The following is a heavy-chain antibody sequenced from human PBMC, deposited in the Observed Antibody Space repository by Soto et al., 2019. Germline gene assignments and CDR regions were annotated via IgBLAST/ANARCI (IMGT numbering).Heavy chain of an antibody. CDR3: ARGSDYVWGSYRPVSWFDP. D-gene: IGHD3-16*02. CDR1: GYTFTSYG. V-gene: IGHV1-18*01. CDR2: ISAYNGNT. J-gene: IGHJ5*02. Sequence: ASVKVSCKASGYTFTSYGISWVRQAPGQGLEWMGWISAYNGNTNYAQKLQSRVTMTTDTSTSTAYMELRSLRSDDTAVYYCARGSDYVWGSYRPVSWFDPWGQGALVTVSS.